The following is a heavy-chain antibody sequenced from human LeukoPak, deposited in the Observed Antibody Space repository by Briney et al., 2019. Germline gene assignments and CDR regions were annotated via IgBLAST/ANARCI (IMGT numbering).Heavy chain of an antibody. Sequence: SETLSLTCTVSGGSISNYYWSWIRQPPGKGLEWIGQIFHSGSTSYSPSLKSRVTISVDKSKNQFSLRLTSVTAADTAVYYCARSPTKRVPEDYWGQGTLVTVSS. CDR2: IFHSGST. V-gene: IGHV4-59*12. D-gene: IGHD2-2*01. CDR1: GGSISNYY. J-gene: IGHJ4*02. CDR3: ARSPTKRVPEDY.